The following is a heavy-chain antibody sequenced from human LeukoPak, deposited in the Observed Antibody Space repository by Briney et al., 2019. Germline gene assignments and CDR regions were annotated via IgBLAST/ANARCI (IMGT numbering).Heavy chain of an antibody. D-gene: IGHD6-19*01. CDR3: ARDKVISGWTYYFDY. CDR1: GGSISSSNW. J-gene: IGHJ4*02. CDR2: IYHSGST. Sequence: PGTLSLTCAVSGGSISSSNWWSWVRQPPGKGLEWIGEIYHSGSTNYNPSLKSRVTISVDKSKNQFSLKLSSVTAADTAVYYCARDKVISGWTYYFDYWGQGTLVTVSP. V-gene: IGHV4-4*03.